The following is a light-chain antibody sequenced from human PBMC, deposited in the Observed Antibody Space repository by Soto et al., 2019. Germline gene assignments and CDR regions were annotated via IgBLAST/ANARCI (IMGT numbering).Light chain of an antibody. CDR3: QQYGSSPRT. CDR2: GAS. Sequence: TQSPVTLSVSPGEGATLSSRASQTINNNLAWYQQKPGQAPRLLIYGASRRATGVPARFSGSGSGTDFTLTISRLETEDFAVYYCQQYGSSPRTFGQGTKVDIK. V-gene: IGKV3-20*01. J-gene: IGKJ1*01. CDR1: QTINNN.